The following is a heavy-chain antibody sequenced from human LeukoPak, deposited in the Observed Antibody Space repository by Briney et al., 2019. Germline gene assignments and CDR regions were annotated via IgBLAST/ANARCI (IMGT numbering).Heavy chain of an antibody. J-gene: IGHJ4*02. CDR2: IYYSGST. V-gene: IGHV4-59*01. CDR3: ARGRIGGDY. CDR1: GGSISSYC. D-gene: IGHD2/OR15-2a*01. Sequence: PSETLSLTCTVSGGSISSYCWSWIRQPPGKGLEWIGCIYYSGSTNYNPSLKSRVTISVDTSKNQFSLKLSSVTAADTAVYYCARGRIGGDYWGQGTLVTVSS.